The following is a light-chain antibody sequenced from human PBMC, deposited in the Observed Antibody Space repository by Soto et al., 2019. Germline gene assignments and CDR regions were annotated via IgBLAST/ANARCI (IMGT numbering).Light chain of an antibody. CDR3: QQYNSYSTWP. J-gene: IGKJ1*01. CDR2: KAS. Sequence: DIQMTQSPSTLSASVGDRVTITCRASQSISSWLAWYQQKLGKAPKLLIYKASSLESGVPSRFSGSGPGTEFTLTISSLQPDDFATYYCQQYNSYSTWPFGQGTKVDIK. CDR1: QSISSW. V-gene: IGKV1-5*03.